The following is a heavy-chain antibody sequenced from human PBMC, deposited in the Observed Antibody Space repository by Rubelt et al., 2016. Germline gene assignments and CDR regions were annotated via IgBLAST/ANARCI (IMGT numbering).Heavy chain of an antibody. J-gene: IGHJ4*02. V-gene: IGHV3-30*02. CDR1: GFPFSDYY. Sequence: VQLVESGGGLVKPGGSLRLSRVDSGFPFSDYYMTWFRQAPGRGLEWVAFIRYDGSNKYYADSVKGRFTIPRDNSKNTLFLQMNSLRAEDTAVYYCAKDQSVYDAYGHFDYWGQGTLVTVSS. CDR3: AKDQSVYDAYGHFDY. CDR2: IRYDGSNK. D-gene: IGHD3-3*01.